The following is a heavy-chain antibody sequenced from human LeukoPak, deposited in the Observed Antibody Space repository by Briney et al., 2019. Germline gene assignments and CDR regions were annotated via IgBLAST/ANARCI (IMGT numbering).Heavy chain of an antibody. V-gene: IGHV1-2*02. CDR3: ARGRFYTSGSYYNRLDY. D-gene: IGHD3-10*01. CDR1: GYTFTGYY. J-gene: IGHJ4*02. Sequence: ASMKVSCKASGYTFTGYYIHWVRQAPGQGLEWMGWINPDSGGTNYAQKFQGRVTMTWDTFISTAYMELSRLRSDDTAIYYCARGRFYTSGSYYNRLDYWGQGTLVTVSS. CDR2: INPDSGGT.